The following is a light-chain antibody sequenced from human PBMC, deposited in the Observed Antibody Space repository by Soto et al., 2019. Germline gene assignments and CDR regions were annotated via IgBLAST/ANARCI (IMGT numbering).Light chain of an antibody. V-gene: IGKV3-15*01. CDR1: QIVRSN. CDR3: QQYNNWPV. J-gene: IGKJ1*01. CDR2: AAS. Sequence: IVLTQSPPTLSVSPGERATLSCRASQIVRSNLAWYKQKPGQAPRLLIYAASTRATGIPARLSGSGSGTEFTLTISSLKSEDFAFYYCQQYNNWPVFGQGTKVDIK.